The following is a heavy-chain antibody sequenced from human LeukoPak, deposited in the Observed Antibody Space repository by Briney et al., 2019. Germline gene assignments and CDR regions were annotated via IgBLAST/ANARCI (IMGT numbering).Heavy chain of an antibody. V-gene: IGHV4-39*01. CDR1: GGSISSTTYY. Sequence: SETLSLTCTVSGGSISSTTYYWGWIRQPPGKGLEWIGSIYYSGSTYYNPSLKGRVTISVDTSKNQFSLKLSSVTAADTAVYYCARGGFSTYYYDSSGYVYFDYWGQGTLVTVSS. CDR3: ARGGFSTYYYDSSGYVYFDY. CDR2: IYYSGST. D-gene: IGHD3-22*01. J-gene: IGHJ4*02.